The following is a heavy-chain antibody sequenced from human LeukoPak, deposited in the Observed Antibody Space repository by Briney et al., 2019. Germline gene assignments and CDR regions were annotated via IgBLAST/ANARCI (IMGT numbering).Heavy chain of an antibody. D-gene: IGHD6-13*01. CDR2: IYYSGST. V-gene: IGHV4-39*07. J-gene: IGHJ4*02. CDR3: AREMSIAAAYDY. CDR1: GGSISSSSYY. Sequence: PSETLSLTCTVSGGSISSSSYYWGWIRQPPGKGLEWIGSIYYSGSTYYNPSLKSRVTISVDTSKNQFSLKLSSVTAADTAVYYCAREMSIAAAYDYWGQRTLVTVSS.